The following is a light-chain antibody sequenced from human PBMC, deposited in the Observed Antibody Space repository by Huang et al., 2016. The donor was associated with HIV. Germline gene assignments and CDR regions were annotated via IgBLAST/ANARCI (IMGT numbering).Light chain of an antibody. Sequence: EIVLTQSPATLSLSPGERATLSCRASQSLNNYVGWYQQKPGQPPRHLIYDTSNRATSIPTRCSGGGSGTEFTLTISSLEPEDFAVYYCHHRSGWPRTFGQGTKLEI. CDR2: DTS. CDR3: HHRSGWPRT. V-gene: IGKV3-11*01. J-gene: IGKJ2*01. CDR1: QSLNNY.